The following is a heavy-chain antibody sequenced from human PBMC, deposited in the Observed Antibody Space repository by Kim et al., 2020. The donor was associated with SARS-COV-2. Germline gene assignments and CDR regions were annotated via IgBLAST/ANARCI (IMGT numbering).Heavy chain of an antibody. CDR1: GFTFSGSA. CDR2: IRSKANSYAT. D-gene: IGHD5-12*01. Sequence: GGSLRLSCAASGFTFSGSAMHWVRQASGKGLEWVGRIRSKANSYATAYAASVKGRFTISRDDSKNTAYLQMNSLKTEDTAVYYCTRQNVRDGYNNYYYYYGMDVWGQGTTVTVSS. J-gene: IGHJ6*02. CDR3: TRQNVRDGYNNYYYYYGMDV. V-gene: IGHV3-73*01.